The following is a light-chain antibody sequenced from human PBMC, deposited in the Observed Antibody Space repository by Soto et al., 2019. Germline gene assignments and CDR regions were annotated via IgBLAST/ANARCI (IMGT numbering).Light chain of an antibody. CDR3: QQYYSYPPLT. CDR1: QGIISY. J-gene: IGKJ4*01. V-gene: IGKV1-8*01. CDR2: AAS. Sequence: AIRMTPSPSSLSASTGDRVTITCRASQGIISYLAWYQQKPGKAPKLLIDAASTLQSGVPSRFSGSGSGSDFTLTISCLQSEDFATYYCQQYYSYPPLTFGGGTKVEIK.